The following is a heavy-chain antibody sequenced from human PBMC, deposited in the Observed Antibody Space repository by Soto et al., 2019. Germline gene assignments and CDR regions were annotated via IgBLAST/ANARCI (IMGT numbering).Heavy chain of an antibody. CDR2: ISSSGSTI. D-gene: IGHD3-16*01. J-gene: IGHJ3*02. Sequence: QVQLVESGGGLVKPGGSLRLSCAASGFTFSDYYMSWIRQAQGKGLEWVSYISSSGSTIYYAYSVKGRFTISRDNAKNSLYLQMNSLRAEDTAVYYCARDIMVGFDGYYDAFDIWGQGTMVTVSS. CDR3: ARDIMVGFDGYYDAFDI. V-gene: IGHV3-11*01. CDR1: GFTFSDYY.